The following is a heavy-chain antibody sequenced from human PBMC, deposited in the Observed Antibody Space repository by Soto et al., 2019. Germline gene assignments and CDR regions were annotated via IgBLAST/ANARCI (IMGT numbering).Heavy chain of an antibody. CDR2: IYPGDSDT. D-gene: IGHD6-13*01. V-gene: IGHV5-51*01. CDR3: ARVVPAATQPGIAAAGTFDY. J-gene: IGHJ4*02. Sequence: GESLKISCKGSGYSFTSYWIGWVRQMPGKGLEWMGIIYPGDSDTRYSPSFQGQVTISADKSISTAYLQWSSLKASDTAMYYCARVVPAATQPGIAAAGTFDYWGQGTLVTVSS. CDR1: GYSFTSYW.